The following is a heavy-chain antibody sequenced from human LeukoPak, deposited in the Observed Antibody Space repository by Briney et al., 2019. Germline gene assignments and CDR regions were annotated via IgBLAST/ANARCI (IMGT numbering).Heavy chain of an antibody. Sequence: GGSLRLSCTGSAFTFSNYAMHWARQAPGKGLEWMAVISYDGNNKYYADSVKGRFTISRDISRNTLYLQMNSLRADDTAVYYCASDQGSAAVARTALDYWGQGTLVTVSS. D-gene: IGHD6-19*01. J-gene: IGHJ4*02. V-gene: IGHV3-30-3*01. CDR3: ASDQGSAAVARTALDY. CDR1: AFTFSNYA. CDR2: ISYDGNNK.